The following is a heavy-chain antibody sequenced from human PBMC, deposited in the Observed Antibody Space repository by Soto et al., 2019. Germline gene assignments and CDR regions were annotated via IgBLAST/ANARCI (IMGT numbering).Heavy chain of an antibody. D-gene: IGHD6-19*01. CDR3: ARGMAVAGNGFDY. CDR2: IYHSGST. CDR1: GGSISSSSW. V-gene: IGHV4-4*02. Sequence: SETLSLTCAVSGGSISSSSWWSWVRQPPGKGLEWIGEIYHSGSTNYNPSLKSRATISVDKSKDQFSLKLSSVTAADTAVYYCARGMAVAGNGFDYWGQGTLVTVSS. J-gene: IGHJ5*01.